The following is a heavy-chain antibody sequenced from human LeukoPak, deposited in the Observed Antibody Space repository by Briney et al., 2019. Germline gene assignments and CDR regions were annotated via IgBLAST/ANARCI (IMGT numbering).Heavy chain of an antibody. J-gene: IGHJ5*02. CDR3: ARRSSSWKNWFDP. V-gene: IGHV4-59*01. D-gene: IGHD6-13*01. CDR2: IYYRGTT. Sequence: SETLSLTCTVCGDSIYSNYGTRLRQPRGKGGEGVGYIYYRGTTNYNPSLKSRVTMSVDMSKNQFSLKLSSVTAADTAVYYCARRSSSWKNWFDPWGQGTLVTVSS. CDR1: GDSIYSNY.